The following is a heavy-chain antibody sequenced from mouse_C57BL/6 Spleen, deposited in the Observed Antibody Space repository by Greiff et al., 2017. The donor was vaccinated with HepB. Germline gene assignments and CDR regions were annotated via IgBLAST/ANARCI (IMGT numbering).Heavy chain of an antibody. J-gene: IGHJ2*01. Sequence: VKLMESGAELVKPGASVKMSCKASGYTFTSYWITWVKQRPGQGLEWIGDIYPGSGSTNYNEKFKSKATLTVDTSSSTAYMQLSSLTSEDSAVYYCARWATTVVATGYFDYWGQGTTLTVSS. V-gene: IGHV1-55*01. D-gene: IGHD1-1*01. CDR1: GYTFTSYW. CDR3: ARWATTVVATGYFDY. CDR2: IYPGSGST.